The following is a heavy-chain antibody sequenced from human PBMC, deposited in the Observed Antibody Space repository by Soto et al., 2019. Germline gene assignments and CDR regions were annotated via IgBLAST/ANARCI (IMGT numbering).Heavy chain of an antibody. CDR2: ISAYNANT. CDR1: GYTFISYG. J-gene: IGHJ6*02. CDR3: ARDRRKTAYYYYGMDV. Sequence: ASVKVSCKASGYTFISYGISWVRQAPGQGLEWMGWISAYNANTNYAQKLQGRVTMTTDTSTSTAYMELRSLRSDDTAVYYCARDRRKTAYYYYGMDVWGQGTTVTVSS. V-gene: IGHV1-18*04. D-gene: IGHD6-6*01.